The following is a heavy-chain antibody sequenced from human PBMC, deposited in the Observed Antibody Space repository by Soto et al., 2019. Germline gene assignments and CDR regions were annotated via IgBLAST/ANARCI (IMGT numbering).Heavy chain of an antibody. CDR3: ARDTARAMVRIYYGMDV. J-gene: IGHJ6*02. CDR2: IWYDGSNK. D-gene: IGHD3-10*01. Sequence: GGSLRLSCAASGLTFSSYGMHWVRQAPGKGLEWVAVIWYDGSNKYYADSVKGRFTISRDNSKNTLYLQMNSLRAEDTAVYYCARDTARAMVRIYYGMDVWGQGTTVTVSS. V-gene: IGHV3-33*01. CDR1: GLTFSSYG.